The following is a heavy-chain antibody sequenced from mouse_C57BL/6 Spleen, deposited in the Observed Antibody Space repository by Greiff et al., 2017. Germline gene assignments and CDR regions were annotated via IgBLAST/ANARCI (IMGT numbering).Heavy chain of an antibody. J-gene: IGHJ4*01. D-gene: IGHD1-1*01. Sequence: QVQLQQPGAELVKPGASVKMSCKASGYTFTSYWITWVKQRPGQGLEWIGDIYPGSGSTNYNEKFKSKATLTVVTSSSTAYMQLSSLTSEDSAVYYCARYATVRAMDYWGQGTSVTVSS. CDR3: ARYATVRAMDY. CDR2: IYPGSGST. V-gene: IGHV1-55*01. CDR1: GYTFTSYW.